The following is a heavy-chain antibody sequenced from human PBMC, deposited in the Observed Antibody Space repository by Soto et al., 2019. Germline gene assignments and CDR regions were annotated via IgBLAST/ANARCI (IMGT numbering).Heavy chain of an antibody. J-gene: IGHJ4*02. D-gene: IGHD1-1*01. CDR3: ARMSGTTFY. CDR1: SGSISSLNW. Sequence: QIQLQESGPGLVKPSGTLSLTCAVSSGSISSLNWWSWVRQPPGKGLEWIGEIFHSGSTNYNPSLKSRVDMSVDKSRHQFSLNLLSVTAADTALYFCARMSGTTFYWGRRTLVIVSS. V-gene: IGHV4-4*02. CDR2: IFHSGST.